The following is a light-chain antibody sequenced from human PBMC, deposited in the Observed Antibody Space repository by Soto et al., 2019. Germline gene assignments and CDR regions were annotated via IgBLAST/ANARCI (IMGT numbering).Light chain of an antibody. V-gene: IGKV3-20*01. Sequence: EIVLTQSPGTLSLYPGERATLSCRASQSVSSSYLAWYQQKPGQAPRLLIYGASSRATGIPGRFSGSGSGTDFTLTISRLEPEDFAVYYCQQYGSSPWTFGQGTKV. CDR2: GAS. CDR3: QQYGSSPWT. J-gene: IGKJ1*01. CDR1: QSVSSSY.